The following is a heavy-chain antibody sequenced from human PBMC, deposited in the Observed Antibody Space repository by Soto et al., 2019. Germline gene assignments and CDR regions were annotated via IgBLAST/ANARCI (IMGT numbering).Heavy chain of an antibody. CDR2: IHYSGTT. CDR1: GGSFSGYY. D-gene: IGHD2-15*01. Sequence: ETLSLTCAVYGGSFSGYYWTWIRQPPGKGLEWIGEIHYSGTTNYNPSLKSRVTTSVNISKKQFSLKLSSVTVADTAMYYCARGTRLRAVDIWGQGTMVTVSS. CDR3: ARGTRLRAVDI. V-gene: IGHV4-34*01. J-gene: IGHJ3*02.